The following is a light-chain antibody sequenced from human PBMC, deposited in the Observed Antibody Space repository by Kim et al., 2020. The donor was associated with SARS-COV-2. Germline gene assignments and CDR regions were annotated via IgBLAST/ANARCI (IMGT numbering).Light chain of an antibody. CDR2: EVS. V-gene: IGLV2-23*02. CDR1: TSGVGIVNL. J-gene: IGLJ1*01. Sequence: SITITYTATTSGVGIVNLFTDAQQHPSKAPKRMICEVSKRRSMVSYHFSCSNSGNTASLAISGLQGEDEADYCCCSYTGSHTSYVFGTGTKVTVL. CDR3: CSYTGSHTSYV.